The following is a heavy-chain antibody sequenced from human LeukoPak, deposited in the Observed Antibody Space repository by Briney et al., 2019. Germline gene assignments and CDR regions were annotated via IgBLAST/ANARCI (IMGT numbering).Heavy chain of an antibody. J-gene: IGHJ3*02. V-gene: IGHV4-39*07. CDR1: GGSISSSSYY. Sequence: SETLSLTCTVSGGSISSSSYYWGWIRQPPGKGLEWIGSIYYSGSTYYNPSLKSRVTISVDTSKNQFSLKLSSVTAADTAVYYCAREDILTGYGDAFDIWGQGTMVTVSS. D-gene: IGHD3-9*01. CDR3: AREDILTGYGDAFDI. CDR2: IYYSGST.